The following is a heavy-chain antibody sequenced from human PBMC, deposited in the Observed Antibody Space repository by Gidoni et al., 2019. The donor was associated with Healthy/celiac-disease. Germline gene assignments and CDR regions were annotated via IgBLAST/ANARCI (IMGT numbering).Heavy chain of an antibody. CDR3: ARDSPYYDFWSGLDY. V-gene: IGHV4-30-4*01. J-gene: IGHJ4*02. D-gene: IGHD3-3*01. CDR2: IYYSGST. CDR1: AGPLRRCDYY. Sequence: QVQLQESGPGLVKPSQTLSLPCPFSAGPLRRCDYYWSWIRQPPGKGLEWIGYIYYSGSTYYNPSLKSRVTISVDTSKNQFSLKLSSVTAADTAVYYCARDSPYYDFWSGLDYWGQGTLVTVSS.